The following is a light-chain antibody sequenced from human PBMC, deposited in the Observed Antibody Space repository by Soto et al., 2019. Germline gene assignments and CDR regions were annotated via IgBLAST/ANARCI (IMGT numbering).Light chain of an antibody. Sequence: EIVLTQSPATLSLSPGERATLSCGASQSVSSNYLAEYQQKPGLAPRLLIYDASTRATGIPARFSGTGSGTEFTLTISSLQSEDFAVYYCQQYKNWPPITFGQGTRLEIK. CDR3: QQYKNWPPIT. CDR1: QSVSSN. CDR2: DAS. V-gene: IGKV3D-15*01. J-gene: IGKJ5*01.